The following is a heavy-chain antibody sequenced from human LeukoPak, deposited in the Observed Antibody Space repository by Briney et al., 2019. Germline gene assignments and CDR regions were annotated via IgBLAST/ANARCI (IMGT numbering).Heavy chain of an antibody. Sequence: SETPSLTCTVSGGSVSSGSYYWSWIRQPPGKGLEWMGYIYYSGSTNYNPSLKSRVTISVDTSKNQFSLKLSSVTAADTAVYYCARWTLYRGVIIFYYYYGMDVWGQGTTVTVSS. V-gene: IGHV4-61*01. J-gene: IGHJ6*02. D-gene: IGHD3-10*01. CDR1: GGSVSSGSYY. CDR3: ARWTLYRGVIIFYYYYGMDV. CDR2: IYYSGST.